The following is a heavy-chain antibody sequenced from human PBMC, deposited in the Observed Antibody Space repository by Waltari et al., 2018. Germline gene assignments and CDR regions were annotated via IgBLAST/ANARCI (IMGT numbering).Heavy chain of an antibody. CDR3: ASAVVITTRNAFDI. D-gene: IGHD3-22*01. J-gene: IGHJ3*02. Sequence: QVQLQQWGAGLLKPSETLSLTCAVYGGSFSGYYWSWLRQPPGKGLEWIGEINHSGSTNYNRSLKSRVTISVDTSKNQFSLKLSSVTAADTAVYYCASAVVITTRNAFDIWGQGTMVTVSS. V-gene: IGHV4-34*01. CDR1: GGSFSGYY. CDR2: INHSGST.